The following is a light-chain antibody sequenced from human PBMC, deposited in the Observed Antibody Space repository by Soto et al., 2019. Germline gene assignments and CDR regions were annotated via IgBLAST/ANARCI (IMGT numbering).Light chain of an antibody. V-gene: IGLV1-44*01. J-gene: IGLJ2*01. CDR1: SSNIGSNP. CDR3: AAWDDSLNGLVV. Sequence: QSVLTQPPSASGTPGQRVTISCSGGSSNIGSNPVNWYQELPGTAPKLLIYNNNQRPSGVPDRFSGSKSGTSASLAISGLQSEDEADYYCAAWDDSLNGLVVFGGGTKLT. CDR2: NNN.